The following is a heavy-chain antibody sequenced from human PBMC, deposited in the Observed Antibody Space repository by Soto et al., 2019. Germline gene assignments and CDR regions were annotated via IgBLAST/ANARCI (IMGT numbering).Heavy chain of an antibody. V-gene: IGHV1-8*01. CDR3: ATTVTDFDY. CDR2: MNPNSGNT. Sequence: QVQLVQSGAEVKEPGASVKVSCKASGYTFTSYDVNWVRQATGQGLEWMGWMNPNSGNTGYAQRFQGRGTMTRDTSLSTAYMELSSLKSEDTAVYYCATTVTDFDYWGQGTLVTVAS. J-gene: IGHJ4*02. CDR1: GYTFTSYD. D-gene: IGHD4-17*01.